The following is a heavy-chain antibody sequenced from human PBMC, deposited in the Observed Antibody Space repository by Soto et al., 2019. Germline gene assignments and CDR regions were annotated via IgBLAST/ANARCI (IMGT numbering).Heavy chain of an antibody. J-gene: IGHJ6*02. CDR1: GGSIGSGVYY. V-gene: IGHV4-31*03. D-gene: IGHD3-22*01. CDR3: ARGGSSGYLLTYYYYYGMDV. Sequence: TLFLTCTVSGGSIGSGVYYWSWIRQNPGKGLEWIGYIYYSGSTYYNPSLKSRVTISVDTSKNQFSLKLSSVTAADTAVYYCARGGSSGYLLTYYYYYGMDVWGQGTTVTVSS. CDR2: IYYSGST.